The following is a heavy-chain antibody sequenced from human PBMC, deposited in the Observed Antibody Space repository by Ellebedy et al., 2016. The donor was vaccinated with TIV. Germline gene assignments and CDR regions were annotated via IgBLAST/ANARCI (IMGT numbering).Heavy chain of an antibody. CDR1: GYSFTSYY. D-gene: IGHD6-13*01. J-gene: IGHJ5*02. Sequence: ASVKVSCXASGYSFTSYYIHWVRQAPGQGLEWVGIISPSGGSTTYTQKFRGRATMTRDTSISTAYMELTNLRSDDTAVYYCARGHTTSWYAWFDPWGQGTLVTVSS. CDR2: ISPSGGST. V-gene: IGHV1-46*01. CDR3: ARGHTTSWYAWFDP.